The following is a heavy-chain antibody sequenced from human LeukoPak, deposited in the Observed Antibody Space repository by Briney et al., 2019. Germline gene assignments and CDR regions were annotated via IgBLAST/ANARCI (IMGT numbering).Heavy chain of an antibody. D-gene: IGHD3-10*01. CDR2: IYSGGNT. Sequence: GASLRLSCAASGFTVSGNYMIWVRQTPGKRLEWVSLIYSGGNTYYTDSVKGRFTISRDNSENTLYLQMNSLRTEDTAVYYCARVADYYVSGHFDYWGQGTLVTVSS. J-gene: IGHJ4*02. V-gene: IGHV3-53*01. CDR3: ARVADYYVSGHFDY. CDR1: GFTVSGNY.